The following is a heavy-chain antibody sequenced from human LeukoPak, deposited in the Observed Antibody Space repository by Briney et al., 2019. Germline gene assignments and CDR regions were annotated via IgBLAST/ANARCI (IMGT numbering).Heavy chain of an antibody. V-gene: IGHV4-34*01. J-gene: IGHJ4*02. Sequence: SETLSLTCAVYGGSFSGSNWSWIRQPPGKGLEWIGEIYNSGSAIYNPSLKSRVTISVDTSKNQFSLNLISVTAADAAVYYCVRAYDYWGQGTLVTVSS. CDR2: IYNSGSA. CDR1: GGSFSGSN. CDR3: VRAYDY.